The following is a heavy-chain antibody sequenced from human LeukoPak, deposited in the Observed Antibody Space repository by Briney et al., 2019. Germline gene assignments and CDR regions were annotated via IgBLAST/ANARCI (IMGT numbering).Heavy chain of an antibody. D-gene: IGHD6-13*01. CDR1: GFTFSGYG. CDR3: VRGAYSSSWLNFDY. V-gene: IGHV3-30*02. J-gene: IGHJ4*02. Sequence: PGGSLRLSCAASGFTFSGYGMHWVRQAPGKGLEWVAFVRYDSSNKYYADSVKGRFTVSRDNSKNTLYLQMNSLRAEDTAVYYCVRGAYSSSWLNFDYWGQGTLVTVSS. CDR2: VRYDSSNK.